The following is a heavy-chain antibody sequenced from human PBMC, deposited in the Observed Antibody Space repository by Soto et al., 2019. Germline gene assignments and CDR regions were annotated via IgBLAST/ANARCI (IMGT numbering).Heavy chain of an antibody. D-gene: IGHD2-2*02. CDR2: IYSGGST. Sequence: GGSLRLSCAASGFTVSSNYMSWVRQAPGKGLEWVSVIYSGGSTYYADSVKGRFTISRDNSKNTLYLQMNSLRAEDTAVYYCARGPDIVVVPAAIDYYYYMDVWGKGPRSPSP. CDR1: GFTVSSNY. J-gene: IGHJ6*03. V-gene: IGHV3-66*01. CDR3: ARGPDIVVVPAAIDYYYYMDV.